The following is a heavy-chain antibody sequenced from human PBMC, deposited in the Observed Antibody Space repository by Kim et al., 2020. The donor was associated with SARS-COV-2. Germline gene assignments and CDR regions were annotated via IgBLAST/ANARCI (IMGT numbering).Heavy chain of an antibody. V-gene: IGHV2-5*02. Sequence: SGPTLVNPTQTLTLTYTFSGFSLSTSGVGVGWIRQPPGKALEWLALIYWDDDKRYSPSLKSRLTITKDTSKNQVVLTMTNMDPVDTATYYCAHLQSRITIFGVVIDDAFDIWGQGTMVTVSS. CDR3: AHLQSRITIFGVVIDDAFDI. D-gene: IGHD3-3*01. CDR1: GFSLSTSGVG. CDR2: IYWDDDK. J-gene: IGHJ3*02.